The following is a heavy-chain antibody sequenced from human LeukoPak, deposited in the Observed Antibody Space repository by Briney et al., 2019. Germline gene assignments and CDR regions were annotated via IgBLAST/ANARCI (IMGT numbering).Heavy chain of an antibody. D-gene: IGHD6-13*01. J-gene: IGHJ5*02. CDR1: GGSFSGYY. V-gene: IGHV4-34*01. CDR2: INHSGST. CDR3: ARGARYGYSSSWYWFDP. Sequence: SETLSLTCAVYGGSFSGYYWSWIRQPPGKGLEWIGEINHSGSTNYNPSLKSRVTISVDTSKNQFSLKLSSVTAADTAVYYCARGARYGYSSSWYWFDPWGQGTLVTVSS.